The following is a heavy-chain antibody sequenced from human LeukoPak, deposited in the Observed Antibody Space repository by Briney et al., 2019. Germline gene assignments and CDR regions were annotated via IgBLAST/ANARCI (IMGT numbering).Heavy chain of an antibody. Sequence: ASVKVSCKASGYTFTGYYMHWVRQAPGQGLEWMGWINPNSGGTNYAQKFQGRVTMTEDTSTDTAYMELSSLRSEDTAVYYCATRHYGDYGGDWGQGTLVTVSS. J-gene: IGHJ4*02. CDR3: ATRHYGDYGGD. D-gene: IGHD4-17*01. V-gene: IGHV1-2*02. CDR1: GYTFTGYY. CDR2: INPNSGGT.